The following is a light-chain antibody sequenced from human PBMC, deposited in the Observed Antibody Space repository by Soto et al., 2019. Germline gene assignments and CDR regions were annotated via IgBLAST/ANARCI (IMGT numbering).Light chain of an antibody. CDR3: CTYAGTSTDE. J-gene: IGLJ2*01. CDR1: SSDVGSYNL. V-gene: IGLV2-23*01. Sequence: QSALTEPASVSGSPGQSITISCSGTSSDVGSYNLVSWYQQYPGKAPKAIIYEGTKRPSGVSNRFSGSKSGNTASLTISGLLAEDEADYYCCTYAGTSTDEFGGGTKVTVL. CDR2: EGT.